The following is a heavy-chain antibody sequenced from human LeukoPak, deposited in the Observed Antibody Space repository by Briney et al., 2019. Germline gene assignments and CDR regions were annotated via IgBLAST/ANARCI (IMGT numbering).Heavy chain of an antibody. Sequence: GGSLRLSCAASGFTFSSYSMNWVRQAPGKGLEWVSSISNSSSYIYYADSVKGRFTISRDNANNSLYLQMNNLRAEDTAVYYCAADFWSGYFILTPTYDYWGQGTLVTVSS. D-gene: IGHD3-3*01. CDR2: ISNSSSYI. V-gene: IGHV3-21*01. CDR1: GFTFSSYS. J-gene: IGHJ4*02. CDR3: AADFWSGYFILTPTYDY.